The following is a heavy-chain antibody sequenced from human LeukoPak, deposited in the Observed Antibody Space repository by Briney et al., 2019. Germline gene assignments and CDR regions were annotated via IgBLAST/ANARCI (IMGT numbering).Heavy chain of an antibody. Sequence: SETLSLTCTVSGGSFSSGSYYWSWIRQPPGKGLEWIGYIYYSGSTNYNPSLKSRVAISVDTSKNQFSLKLSSVTAADTAVYYCARVGYCSSTSCYYYYYGMDVWRQGTTVTVSS. CDR3: ARVGYCSSTSCYYYYYGMDV. D-gene: IGHD2-2*01. CDR2: IYYSGST. J-gene: IGHJ6*02. V-gene: IGHV4-61*01. CDR1: GGSFSSGSYY.